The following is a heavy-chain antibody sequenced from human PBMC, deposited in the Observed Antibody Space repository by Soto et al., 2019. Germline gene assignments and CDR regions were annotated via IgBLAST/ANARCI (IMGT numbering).Heavy chain of an antibody. D-gene: IGHD5-18*01. J-gene: IGHJ6*02. V-gene: IGHV4-59*01. Sequence: SETLSLTCSVSGGSIRSYFWSWIRQPPGKGLEWIGYIYYSGSTNYNPSLKSRVSMSVDTSKNQLSLNLTSVTAADTAVYYCAREGGTAMFTCGMDVWGQGTTVTVSS. CDR1: GGSIRSYF. CDR3: AREGGTAMFTCGMDV. CDR2: IYYSGST.